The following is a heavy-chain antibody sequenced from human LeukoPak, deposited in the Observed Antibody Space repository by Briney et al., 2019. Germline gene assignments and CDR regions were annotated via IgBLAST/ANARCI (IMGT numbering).Heavy chain of an antibody. J-gene: IGHJ4*02. CDR1: GGSFSGYY. D-gene: IGHD3-22*01. Sequence: SETLSLTCAVYGGSFSGYYWSWIRQPPGKGLEWIGEINHSGSTNYNPSLKSRVTISVDTSKNQFSLKLSSVTAADTAVYYCAREGDYYDSSGYYTKNFDYWGQGTLVTVPS. CDR2: INHSGST. CDR3: AREGDYYDSSGYYTKNFDY. V-gene: IGHV4-34*01.